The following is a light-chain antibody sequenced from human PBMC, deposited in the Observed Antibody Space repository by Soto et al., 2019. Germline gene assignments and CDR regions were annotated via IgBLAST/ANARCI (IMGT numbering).Light chain of an antibody. V-gene: IGKV3-15*01. Sequence: EIVMTQSPATLSVSPGERATLSCRASQSVSSNLAWYQQKPGQAPRLLIYGASTRATGVPARFSGSGSGTEFTLTFSSLQSEDFVVYYCQQYNNWPPWTFGQGTKVEI. CDR3: QQYNNWPPWT. J-gene: IGKJ1*01. CDR1: QSVSSN. CDR2: GAS.